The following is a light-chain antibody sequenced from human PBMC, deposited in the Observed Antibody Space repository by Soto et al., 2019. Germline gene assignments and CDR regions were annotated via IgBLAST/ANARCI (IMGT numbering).Light chain of an antibody. Sequence: EIVLTQSPGTLSLSPGERATLSCRASQSVSSSYLAWYQQKPGQAPRLLIYDASRATGIPDRFSGSGSGTDCTLTITRLEPEDFAVYYCQHYGTSALVGPGTKVDI. V-gene: IGKV3-20*01. J-gene: IGKJ3*01. CDR1: QSVSSSY. CDR2: DAS. CDR3: QHYGTSAL.